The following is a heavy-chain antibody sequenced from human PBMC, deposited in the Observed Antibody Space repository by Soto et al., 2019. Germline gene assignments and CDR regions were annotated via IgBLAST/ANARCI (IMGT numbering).Heavy chain of an antibody. Sequence: LSLSCTVSGGSISSGGYYWNWIRQHPGKGLEWIGYIYYSGSTYYNPSLKSRVTISVDTSKNQFSLKLSSVTAADTAVYYCARGRKKWFGELFTYWYFDLWGRGTLVTVSS. D-gene: IGHD3-10*01. J-gene: IGHJ2*01. CDR3: ARGRKKWFGELFTYWYFDL. V-gene: IGHV4-31*03. CDR2: IYYSGST. CDR1: GGSISSGGYY.